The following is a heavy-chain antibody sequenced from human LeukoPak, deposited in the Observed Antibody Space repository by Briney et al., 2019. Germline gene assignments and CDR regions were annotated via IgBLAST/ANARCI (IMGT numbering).Heavy chain of an antibody. Sequence: LPGGSLRLSCAASGFTFSSYAMSWVRQAPGKGLEWVSAISGSGGSTYYADSVKGRFTISRDNSKNTLYLQMNSLRAEDTAVYYCAIAEGLGGVIVDAFDIWGQGTMVTVSS. D-gene: IGHD3-16*02. CDR1: GFTFSSYA. J-gene: IGHJ3*02. V-gene: IGHV3-23*01. CDR2: ISGSGGST. CDR3: AIAEGLGGVIVDAFDI.